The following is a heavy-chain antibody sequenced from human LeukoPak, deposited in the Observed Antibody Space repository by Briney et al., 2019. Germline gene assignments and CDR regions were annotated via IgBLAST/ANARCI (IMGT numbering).Heavy chain of an antibody. D-gene: IGHD1-1*01. Sequence: GGTLRLSCAASGFTFSRYWMTWVRQAPGKGLEWVANIKEDGSENSYVESVKGRFTISRDNAKNSLYLQLNSLRAEDTAVYFCARQRYSDYWGQGTLVTVSS. CDR3: ARQRYSDY. CDR2: IKEDGSEN. V-gene: IGHV3-7*01. J-gene: IGHJ4*02. CDR1: GFTFSRYW.